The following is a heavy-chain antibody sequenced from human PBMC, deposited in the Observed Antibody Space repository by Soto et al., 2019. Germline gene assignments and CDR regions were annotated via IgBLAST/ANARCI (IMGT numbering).Heavy chain of an antibody. CDR1: GFTFSSYA. J-gene: IGHJ4*02. CDR2: ISGSGGST. Sequence: GGSLRLSCAASGFTFSSYALSWVRQAPGKGLEWVSAISGSGGSTYYADSVKGRFTISRDNSKNTLYLQMNSLRAEDTAVYYCAKGSNVDWVGPTFDYWGQGNLVTVSS. D-gene: IGHD3-9*01. V-gene: IGHV3-23*01. CDR3: AKGSNVDWVGPTFDY.